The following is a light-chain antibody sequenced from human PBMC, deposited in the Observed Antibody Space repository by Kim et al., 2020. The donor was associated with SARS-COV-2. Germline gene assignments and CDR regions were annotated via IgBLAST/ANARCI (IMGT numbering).Light chain of an antibody. CDR2: TNN. V-gene: IGLV1-44*01. CDR3: AAWDDSLNAYF. J-gene: IGLJ1*01. Sequence: GQRVTISSSGSKSNIGGNTVPWFQQLPGTAPKLLIYTNNQRPSGVPDRFSGSKSGTSASLAISGLQSEDEADYYCAAWDDSLNAYFFGTGTKVTVL. CDR1: KSNIGGNT.